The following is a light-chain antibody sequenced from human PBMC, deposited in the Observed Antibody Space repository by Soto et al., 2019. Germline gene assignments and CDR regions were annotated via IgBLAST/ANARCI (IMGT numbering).Light chain of an antibody. V-gene: IGLV1-40*01. CDR1: SSNIGAGYD. J-gene: IGLJ2*01. CDR2: GNS. Sequence: QSVLTQPPSVSGAPGQRVTISCTGSSSNIGAGYDVHWYQQLPGTAPKHLIYGNSNRPSGVPDRFSGSKSGTSACLAITGLQAEDEADYYCQSYDSSLSGSVFGGGTKLTVL. CDR3: QSYDSSLSGSV.